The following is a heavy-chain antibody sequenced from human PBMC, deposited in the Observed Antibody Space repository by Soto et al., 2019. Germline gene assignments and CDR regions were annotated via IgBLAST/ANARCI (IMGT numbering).Heavy chain of an antibody. D-gene: IGHD2-2*01. J-gene: IGHJ3*02. CDR3: AKDLFVFVVVPAAILPLDAFDI. CDR2: ISGSGGST. V-gene: IGHV3-23*01. Sequence: GGSLRLSCAASGFTFSSYAMSWVRQAPGKGLEWVSAISGSGGSTYYADSVKGRFTISRDNSKNTLYLQMNSLRAEDTAVYYCAKDLFVFVVVPAAILPLDAFDIWGQGTMVTVSS. CDR1: GFTFSSYA.